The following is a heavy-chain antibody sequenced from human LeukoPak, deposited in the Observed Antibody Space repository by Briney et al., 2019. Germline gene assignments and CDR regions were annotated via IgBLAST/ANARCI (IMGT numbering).Heavy chain of an antibody. CDR2: ISSSSSYI. D-gene: IGHD3-16*01. J-gene: IGHJ6*02. CDR3: ARDWGTAECYGMDV. Sequence: GGSLRLSCAASGFTFSSCSMNWVRQAPGKGLEWVSSISSSSSYIYYADSVKGRFTISRDNAKNSLYLQMNSLRAEVTAVYYCARDWGTAECYGMDVWGQGTTVTVPS. CDR1: GFTFSSCS. V-gene: IGHV3-21*01.